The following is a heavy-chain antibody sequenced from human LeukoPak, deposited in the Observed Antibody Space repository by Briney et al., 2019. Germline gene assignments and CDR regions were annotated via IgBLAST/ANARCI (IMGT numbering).Heavy chain of an antibody. V-gene: IGHV3-23*01. J-gene: IGHJ5*02. CDR1: GFTFSSYA. CDR3: ARIHQYTSTWGWFDP. Sequence: GGSLRLSCAASGFTFSSYAMSWVRQAPGKGLEWVSTIRGSGGSTYYADSVKGRFTISRDNSKNTLYLQMSSLRAEDTAVYFCARIHQYTSTWGWFDPWGQGTLVTVSS. D-gene: IGHD6-13*01. CDR2: IRGSGGST.